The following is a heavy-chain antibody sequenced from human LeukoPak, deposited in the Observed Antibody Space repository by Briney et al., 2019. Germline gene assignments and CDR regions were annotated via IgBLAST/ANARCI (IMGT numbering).Heavy chain of an antibody. Sequence: AGGSLRLSCAASGFTFSSYSMNWVRQAPGKGLEWVSSISSSSSSYIYYADSVKGRFTISRDNAKNSLYLQMNSLRAEDTAVYYCARDARQQLVERFDYWGQGTLVTVSS. CDR1: GFTFSSYS. CDR3: ARDARQQLVERFDY. CDR2: ISSSSSSYI. J-gene: IGHJ4*02. D-gene: IGHD6-13*01. V-gene: IGHV3-21*04.